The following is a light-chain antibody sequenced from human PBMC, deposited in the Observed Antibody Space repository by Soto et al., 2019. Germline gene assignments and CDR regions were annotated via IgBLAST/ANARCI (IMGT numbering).Light chain of an antibody. Sequence: DIQMTQSPSTLSASVGDRVTITCRASQSICSWLDWFQQKPGKAHKVLIYDASILQSGVPSRFSGSGSGTEFTLTISSLQPDDFATYYCQQYNSYSPFTFGQGTKLEIK. V-gene: IGKV1-5*01. J-gene: IGKJ2*01. CDR2: DAS. CDR3: QQYNSYSPFT. CDR1: QSICSW.